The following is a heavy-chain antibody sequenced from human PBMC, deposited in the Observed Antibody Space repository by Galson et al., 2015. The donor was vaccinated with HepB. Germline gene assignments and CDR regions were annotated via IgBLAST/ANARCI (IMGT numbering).Heavy chain of an antibody. J-gene: IGHJ3*02. D-gene: IGHD3-10*01. V-gene: IGHV3-33*01. CDR3: ARERLWFGELDAFDI. CDR1: GFTFSSYG. CDR2: IWYDGSNK. Sequence: SLRLSCAASGFTFSSYGMHWVRQAPGKGLEWVALIWYDGSNKYYADSVKGRFTISRDNFKNTLFLQMNSLRGEDTAVYYCARERLWFGELDAFDIWGQGTMVTVSS.